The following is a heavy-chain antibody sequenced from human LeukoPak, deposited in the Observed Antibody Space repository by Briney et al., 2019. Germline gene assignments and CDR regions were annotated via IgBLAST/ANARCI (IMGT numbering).Heavy chain of an antibody. D-gene: IGHD3-9*01. CDR1: GYTFTGYY. J-gene: IGHJ4*02. V-gene: IGHV1-2*02. CDR2: INTNSGGT. Sequence: ASVTVSCKASGYTFTGYYMHWVRQAPGQGHEWVGWINTNSGGTTYAQKLQGRGTMTRDTSISTAYMELSRLRSDDTAVYYGANVRYFGWLSTEYYFDYWGQGTLVTVSS. CDR3: ANVRYFGWLSTEYYFDY.